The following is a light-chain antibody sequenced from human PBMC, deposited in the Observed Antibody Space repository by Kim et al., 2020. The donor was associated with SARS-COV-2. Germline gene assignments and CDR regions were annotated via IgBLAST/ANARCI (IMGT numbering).Light chain of an antibody. J-gene: IGKJ4*01. Sequence: SPGGPATLSCRARQSVSSSYLAWYQQKPSQAPRLLIYGASSRATGIPDRFSGSGSGTDFTLTISRLEPEDFAVYYCQQYGSSPLTFGGGTKVDI. CDR2: GAS. CDR3: QQYGSSPLT. V-gene: IGKV3-20*01. CDR1: QSVSSSY.